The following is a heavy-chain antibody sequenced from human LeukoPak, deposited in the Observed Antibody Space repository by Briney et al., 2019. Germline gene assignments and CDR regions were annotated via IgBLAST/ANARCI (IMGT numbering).Heavy chain of an antibody. Sequence: GGSLRLSCAASGVTFSSYGMSWVRQAPGKGLEWVALISSDGNDKYYGDSVKGRFTISRDDSKIKPYLKMNRLRAEDTAVYYCTTKVIRGNSGDDYDDWGHGTLVTVSS. J-gene: IGHJ4*01. CDR1: GVTFSSYG. D-gene: IGHD5-12*01. CDR3: TTKVIRGNSGDDYDD. V-gene: IGHV3-30*03. CDR2: ISSDGNDK.